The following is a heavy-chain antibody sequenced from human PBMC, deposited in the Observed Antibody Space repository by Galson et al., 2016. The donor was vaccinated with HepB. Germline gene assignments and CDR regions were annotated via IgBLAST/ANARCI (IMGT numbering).Heavy chain of an antibody. CDR1: GYRFSGQA. J-gene: IGHJ5*02. CDR3: ARELSLVPGKGGHFDL. V-gene: IGHV3-30*04. CDR2: ISYDGTYQ. Sequence: SLRLSCAASGYRFSGQAMHWVRQAPGKGLEWVAVISYDGTYQLYADSVRGRFTISRDHFNNTLYLQMNSLRAEDTAVYYCARELSLVPGKGGHFDLWGQGTLVTVSS. D-gene: IGHD6-19*01.